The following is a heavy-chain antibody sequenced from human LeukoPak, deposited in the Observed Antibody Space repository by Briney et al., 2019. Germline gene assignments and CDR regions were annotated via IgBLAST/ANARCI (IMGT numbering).Heavy chain of an antibody. V-gene: IGHV3-21*01. Sequence: GGSLRLSCAASGFTFSSYSMNWVRQPPGKGLEWVSSISSSSSYIYYADSVKGRFTISRDNAKNSLYPQMNSLRAEDPAVYYCARRRGYSGYEIDYWGQGTLVTVSS. D-gene: IGHD5-12*01. CDR2: ISSSSSYI. CDR3: ARRRGYSGYEIDY. J-gene: IGHJ4*02. CDR1: GFTFSSYS.